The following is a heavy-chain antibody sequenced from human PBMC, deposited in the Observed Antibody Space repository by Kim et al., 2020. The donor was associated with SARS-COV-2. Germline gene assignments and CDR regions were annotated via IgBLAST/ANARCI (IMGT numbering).Heavy chain of an antibody. CDR1: GGSFSGYY. V-gene: IGHV4-34*01. CDR3: ARVPETYIVLMVYARYGMDV. CDR2: INHSGST. J-gene: IGHJ6*02. D-gene: IGHD2-8*01. Sequence: SETLSLTCAVYGGSFSGYYWSWIRQPPGKGLEWIGEINHSGSTNYNPSLKSRVTISVDTSKNQFSLKLSSVTAADTAVYYCARVPETYIVLMVYARYGMDVWGQGTTVTVSS.